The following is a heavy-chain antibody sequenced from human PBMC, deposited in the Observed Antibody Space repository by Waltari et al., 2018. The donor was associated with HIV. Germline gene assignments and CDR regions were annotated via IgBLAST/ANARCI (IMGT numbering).Heavy chain of an antibody. Sequence: QVQLVQSGAEVKKPGASVKVSCKASGYTFTSYGISWVRQAPGHGLEWMGWISAYKGNTNDAQKLQGRVTMTTDTSTSTAYMGLRSLRSDDTAVYYCARDDQITIFGVVRYGMDVWGQGTTVTVSS. CDR1: GYTFTSYG. CDR2: ISAYKGNT. D-gene: IGHD3-3*01. CDR3: ARDDQITIFGVVRYGMDV. V-gene: IGHV1-18*01. J-gene: IGHJ6*02.